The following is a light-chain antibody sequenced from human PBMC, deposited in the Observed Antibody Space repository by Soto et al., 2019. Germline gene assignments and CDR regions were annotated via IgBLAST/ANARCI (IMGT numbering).Light chain of an antibody. CDR3: QQYNSWPPIT. CDR1: QSVSRR. CDR2: DAS. J-gene: IGKJ5*01. Sequence: THTQYTLSLSPAVRATLSCRASQSVSRRLAWYQQRPGQSPRLLIYDASNRATGIPDRFSGGGSGTEFTLTISSLQSEDFAVYYCQQYNSWPPITFGQGRLLEVK. V-gene: IGKV3D-15*01.